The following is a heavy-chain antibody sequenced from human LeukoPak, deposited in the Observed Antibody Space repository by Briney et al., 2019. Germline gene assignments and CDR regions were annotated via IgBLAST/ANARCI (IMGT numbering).Heavy chain of an antibody. D-gene: IGHD3-16*01. V-gene: IGHV1-69*04. J-gene: IGHJ4*02. CDR2: ITPFLGIA. CDR3: AREACREMGVMWPRLGGQDCRYDY. Sequence: ASVKVSCKASGDTFSSYAINWVRRAPGQGPEWMGRITPFLGIANYPQKFQGRVTITADESTTTAYMELSSLRSEDTAVYYCAREACREMGVMWPRLGGQDCRYDYWGQGTLVTVSS. CDR1: GDTFSSYA.